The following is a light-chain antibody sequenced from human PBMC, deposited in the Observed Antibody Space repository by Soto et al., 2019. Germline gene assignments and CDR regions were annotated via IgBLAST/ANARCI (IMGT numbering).Light chain of an antibody. CDR3: QSYDSSLSGDV. CDR1: SSNIGAGYD. J-gene: IGLJ1*01. Sequence: QSVLTQPPSVSGAPGQRVTISCTGSSSNIGAGYDVHWYQQLPGTAPKLLIYGNSNRPSGVPDRFSGSKSGTSASLAITGLQAEDEADYYCQSYDSSLSGDVFGTGTKETVL. V-gene: IGLV1-40*01. CDR2: GNS.